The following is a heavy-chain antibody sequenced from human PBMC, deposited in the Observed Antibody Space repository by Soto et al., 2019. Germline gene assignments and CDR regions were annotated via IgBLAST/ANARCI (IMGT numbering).Heavy chain of an antibody. J-gene: IGHJ4*02. V-gene: IGHV1-18*01. Sequence: GPEVKKTGASVKVSCKASGYTFTSYGISWVRQAPGQGLEWMGWINIYSGDANYAQSFQDRVTMTRDTSTNTVYMEMRTLRSDDTAVYYCARALYYYDNSGLAYWGQGTLVTVSS. D-gene: IGHD3-22*01. CDR1: GYTFTSYG. CDR3: ARALYYYDNSGLAY. CDR2: INIYSGDA.